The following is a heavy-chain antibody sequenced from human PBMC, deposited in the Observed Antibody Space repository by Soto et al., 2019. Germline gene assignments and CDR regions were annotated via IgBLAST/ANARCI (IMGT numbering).Heavy chain of an antibody. CDR1: GGSISSYY. CDR3: ARRYGSFFDI. D-gene: IGHD3-10*01. Sequence: QVHLQESGPGLVKPSETLSLTCTVSGGSISSYYWSWIRQPPGKGLEWIGYIYYSGSTNYNPSLKSRVTISVDTSKNQFSLKLSSVTAADTAVYYCARRYGSFFDIWGQGTMVTVSS. J-gene: IGHJ3*02. CDR2: IYYSGST. V-gene: IGHV4-59*08.